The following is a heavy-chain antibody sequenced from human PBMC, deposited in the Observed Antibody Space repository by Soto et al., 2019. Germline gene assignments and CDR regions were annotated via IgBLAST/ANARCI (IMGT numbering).Heavy chain of an antibody. CDR1: GFTFINYA. V-gene: IGHV3-23*01. D-gene: IGHD2-21*01. J-gene: IGHJ2*01. Sequence: EVQLLESGGDSVQPGGSVRLSCAGSGFTFINYAMNWVRQAPGKGLEWVSTIRGGGDATFFADSVRGRFTLSRDNSKNTVTLQMNSLGVDDTAVYYCARKVVGSTSRPDYWYFDLWGRGTLVTVSS. CDR3: ARKVVGSTSRPDYWYFDL. CDR2: IRGGGDAT.